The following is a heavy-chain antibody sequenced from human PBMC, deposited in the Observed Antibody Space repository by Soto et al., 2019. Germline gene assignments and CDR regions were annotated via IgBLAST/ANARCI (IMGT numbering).Heavy chain of an antibody. CDR2: INAGNGNT. J-gene: IGHJ6*02. CDR3: AREGITGTTSYYYYYGMDV. D-gene: IGHD1-7*01. Sequence: GASVKVSCKASGYTFTSYAMHWVRQAPGQRLEWMGWINAGNGNTKYSQKFQGRVTITRDTSASTAYMELSSLRSEDTAVHYCAREGITGTTSYYYYYGMDVWGQGTTVTVSS. V-gene: IGHV1-3*01. CDR1: GYTFTSYA.